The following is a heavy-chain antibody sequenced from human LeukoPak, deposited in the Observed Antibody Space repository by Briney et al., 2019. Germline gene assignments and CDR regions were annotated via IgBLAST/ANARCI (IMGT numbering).Heavy chain of an antibody. J-gene: IGHJ4*02. V-gene: IGHV1-69*06. CDR3: ASSLGEAYYYDSSGYYSPFDY. D-gene: IGHD3-22*01. Sequence: SVKVSCKASGGTFSSYAISWVRQAPGQGLEWMGRIIPIFGTANYAQKFQGRVTITADKSTSTAYMALSSLRSEDTAVYYCASSLGEAYYYDSSGYYSPFDYWGQGTLVTVSS. CDR2: IIPIFGTA. CDR1: GGTFSSYA.